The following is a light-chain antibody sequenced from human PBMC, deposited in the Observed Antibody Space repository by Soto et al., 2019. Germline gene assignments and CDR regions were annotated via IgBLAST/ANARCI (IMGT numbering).Light chain of an antibody. CDR1: QGISTY. CDR3: LQDYNYPHT. V-gene: IGKV1-6*01. Sequence: IQMTQSPSSLSESAGDRVTITCRASQGISTYLNWYQQKPGKAPKLLIYAASSLQSGVPSRFSGSGSETDFTLTISSLQPEDFATYYCLQDYNYPHTFGPGTKVDIK. CDR2: AAS. J-gene: IGKJ3*01.